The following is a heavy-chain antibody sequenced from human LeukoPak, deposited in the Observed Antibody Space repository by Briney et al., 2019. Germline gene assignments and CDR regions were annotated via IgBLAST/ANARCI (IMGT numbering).Heavy chain of an antibody. Sequence: PGGSLRLSCAASGFTLSNYWMSWVRQAPGKGLEWVADIKRDGSEKHYVDSVKGRFTISRDDAKNSLYLQMNSLRVEDTAVYYCALNMIGGQIFDFWGQGTLVTVSS. D-gene: IGHD3-16*01. J-gene: IGHJ4*02. CDR3: ALNMIGGQIFDF. V-gene: IGHV3-7*01. CDR2: IKRDGSEK. CDR1: GFTLSNYW.